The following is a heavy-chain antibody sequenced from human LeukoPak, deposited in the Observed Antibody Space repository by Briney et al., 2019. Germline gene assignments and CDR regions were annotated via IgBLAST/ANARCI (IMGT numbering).Heavy chain of an antibody. V-gene: IGHV4-34*01. Sequence: MTSETLSLTCAVYGGSFSGYYWSWIRQPPGKGLEWIGEINHSGSTNYNPSLKSRVTISVDTSKNQFSLQLNSVTPEDTAMYYCATEEGGAFPILGQGTMVTVSS. CDR3: ATEEGGAFPI. J-gene: IGHJ3*02. CDR1: GGSFSGYY. CDR2: INHSGST.